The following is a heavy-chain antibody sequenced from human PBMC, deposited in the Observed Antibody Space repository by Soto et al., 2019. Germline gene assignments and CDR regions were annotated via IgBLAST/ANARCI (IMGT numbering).Heavy chain of an antibody. CDR3: AREGVVTLSGITGTRYAFDI. J-gene: IGHJ3*02. Sequence: ASVKVSCKASGYTSTNYGMHWVRQAPGQGLEWMGWINPNSGGTNYAQKFQGWVTMTRDTSISTAYMELSRLRSDDTAVYYCAREGVVTLSGITGTRYAFDIWGQGTMVTVSS. CDR2: INPNSGGT. CDR1: GYTSTNYG. D-gene: IGHD1-7*01. V-gene: IGHV1-2*04.